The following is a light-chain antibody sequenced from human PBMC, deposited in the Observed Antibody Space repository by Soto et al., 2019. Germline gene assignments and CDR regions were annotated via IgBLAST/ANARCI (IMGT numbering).Light chain of an antibody. CDR2: TNT. CDR3: ASWDHSVTGVV. V-gene: IGLV1-44*01. CDR1: RSNIGFNT. Sequence: QSVLTQPPSASGTPGQSVNISCSGSRSNIGFNTVTWYQQFPGAAPKLLIHTNTQRPSGVPDRFSGSKSGTSASLAIRGLQSEDEADYYCASWDHSVTGVVFGGGTKLTVL. J-gene: IGLJ2*01.